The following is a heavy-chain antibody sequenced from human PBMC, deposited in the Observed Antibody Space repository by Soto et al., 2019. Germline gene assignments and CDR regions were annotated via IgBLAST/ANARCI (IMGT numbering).Heavy chain of an antibody. CDR3: ARAQGYYFDY. V-gene: IGHV4-31*03. CDR1: GGSISSGGYY. J-gene: IGHJ4*02. Sequence: SLSLTGPVSGGSISSGGYYWSWIRQHPGKGLEWIGYIYYSGSTYYNPSLKSRVTISVDTSKNQFSLKLSSVTAADTAVYYCARAQGYYFDYWGQGTLVTVYS. CDR2: IYYSGST.